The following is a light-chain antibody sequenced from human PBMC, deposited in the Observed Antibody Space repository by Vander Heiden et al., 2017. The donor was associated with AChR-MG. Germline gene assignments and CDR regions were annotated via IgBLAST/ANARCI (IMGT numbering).Light chain of an antibody. Sequence: IVMTQSPATLSVSPGERATLSCRASQSVSSNLAWYQQKPGQAPRLLIYGASTRATGIPARFSGSGSGTEFTLTISSLQSVDFAVYYCQQYNNWPLTFGGGTKVEIK. J-gene: IGKJ4*01. CDR1: QSVSSN. CDR2: GAS. CDR3: QQYNNWPLT. V-gene: IGKV3-15*01.